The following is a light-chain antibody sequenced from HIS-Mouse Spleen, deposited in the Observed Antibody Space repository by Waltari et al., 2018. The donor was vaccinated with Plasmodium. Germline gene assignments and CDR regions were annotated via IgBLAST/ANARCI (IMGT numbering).Light chain of an antibody. CDR2: EVS. V-gene: IGLV2-8*01. CDR1: SSDVGGYNY. CDR3: SSYAGSNNLV. J-gene: IGLJ2*01. Sequence: QSALTQPPSASGSPGQSVTISCTGTSSDVGGYNYVSWYQQNPGNAPKLMIYEVSTRPTGVSDRCCGSKSCNTASLTVSGIQAEDEADYYCSSYAGSNNLVFGGGTKLTVL.